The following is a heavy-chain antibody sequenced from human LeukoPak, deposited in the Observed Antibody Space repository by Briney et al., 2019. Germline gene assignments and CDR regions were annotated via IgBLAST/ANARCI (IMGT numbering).Heavy chain of an antibody. V-gene: IGHV3-11*04. CDR3: ARGHYIFDY. J-gene: IGHJ4*02. CDR2: ISSSVSTI. Sequence: GGSLRLSCAASGFSITNAMSWVRQAPGKGLEWVSYISSSVSTIYYADSVKGRFTISRDNAKNSLYLHMNSLRAEDTAVYHCARGHYIFDYWGQGTLVTVSS. CDR1: GFSITNA. D-gene: IGHD3-10*01.